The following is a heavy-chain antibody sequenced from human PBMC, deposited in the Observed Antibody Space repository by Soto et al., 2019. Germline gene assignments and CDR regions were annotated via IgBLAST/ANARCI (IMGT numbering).Heavy chain of an antibody. D-gene: IGHD3-16*01. J-gene: IGHJ4*02. V-gene: IGHV3-30-3*01. CDR1: GFTFSSYA. CDR3: VRDDYDYLWGTPNYPV. Sequence: PVGSLRLSCAVAGFTFSSYAMHWVRQAPGKGLEWVAVISYDGSKKYHADSVKGRFTISRDNSKNTLYLQMNSLRAEDTAMYYCVRDDYDYLWGTPNYPVWGQGTLVTVSP. CDR2: ISYDGSKK.